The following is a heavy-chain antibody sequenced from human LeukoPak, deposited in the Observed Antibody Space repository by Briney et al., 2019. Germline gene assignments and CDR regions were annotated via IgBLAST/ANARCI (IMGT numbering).Heavy chain of an antibody. J-gene: IGHJ6*03. V-gene: IGHV4-59*01. CDR1: GGSISTYY. Sequence: SSETLSLTCTVSGGSISTYYWSWIRQPPGKGLEWIGYIYHSGSTNYNPSLKSRVTISVDTSQNQFYLELSSVTAADTAVYYCTRGSIAYYYMDVWGKGTTVTISS. CDR3: TRGSIAYYYMDV. CDR2: IYHSGST. D-gene: IGHD3-22*01.